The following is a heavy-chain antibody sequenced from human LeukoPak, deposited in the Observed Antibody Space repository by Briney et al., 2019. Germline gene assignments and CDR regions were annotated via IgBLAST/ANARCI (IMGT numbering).Heavy chain of an antibody. Sequence: ASVKISCKVSGYTFTDYYMHWVQQAPGKGLEWMGLVDPEDGETIYAEKFQDRVTITADTSTDTAYMELSSLRSEDTAVYYCATGLVDTANDYWGQGTLVTVSS. V-gene: IGHV1-69-2*01. CDR1: GYTFTDYY. J-gene: IGHJ4*02. D-gene: IGHD5-18*01. CDR3: ATGLVDTANDY. CDR2: VDPEDGET.